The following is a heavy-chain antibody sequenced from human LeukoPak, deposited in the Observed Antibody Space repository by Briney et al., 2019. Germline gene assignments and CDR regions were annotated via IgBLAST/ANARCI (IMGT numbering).Heavy chain of an antibody. CDR1: GGSISSYY. V-gene: IGHV4-59*01. Sequence: SETLSLTCTVSGGSISSYYWSWIRQPPGKGLEWIGYIYYNGSTNYNPSLKSRVTISVDTSKNQFSLKLSSVTAADTAVYYCARGMVDTAMTNWGQGTLVTVSS. J-gene: IGHJ4*01. D-gene: IGHD5-18*01. CDR3: ARGMVDTAMTN. CDR2: IYYNGST.